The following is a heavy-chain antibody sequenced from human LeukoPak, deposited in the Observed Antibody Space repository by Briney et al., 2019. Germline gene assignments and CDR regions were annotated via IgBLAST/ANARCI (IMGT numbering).Heavy chain of an antibody. Sequence: PGRSLRLSCAASGFTVSSSYMSWVRQAPGKGLEWVSVIYSGGTTSYADSVKGRFTISRDNSKNTLYLQMNSLRVEDTAVYYCAKEPNWGSDWYFGLWGRGTLVTVSS. D-gene: IGHD7-27*01. CDR1: GFTVSSSY. CDR2: IYSGGTT. J-gene: IGHJ2*01. V-gene: IGHV3-66*01. CDR3: AKEPNWGSDWYFGL.